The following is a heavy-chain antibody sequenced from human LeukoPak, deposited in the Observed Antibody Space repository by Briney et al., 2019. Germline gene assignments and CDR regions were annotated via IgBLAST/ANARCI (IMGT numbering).Heavy chain of an antibody. J-gene: IGHJ4*02. CDR1: GFTFSSYA. CDR3: ARGRYFDWSSTSYFDY. V-gene: IGHV3-30-3*01. Sequence: GGSLRLSCAASGFTFSSYAMHWVRQAPGKGLEWVAVISYDGSNKYYADSVKGRFTISRDNSKNTLYLQMNSLRAEDTAVYYCARGRYFDWSSTSYFDYWGQGTLVTVSS. D-gene: IGHD3-9*01. CDR2: ISYDGSNK.